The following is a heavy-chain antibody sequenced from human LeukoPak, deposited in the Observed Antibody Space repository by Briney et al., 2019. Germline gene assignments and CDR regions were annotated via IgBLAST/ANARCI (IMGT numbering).Heavy chain of an antibody. Sequence: PSETLSLTCTVSGGSISSGDYYWSWIRRSPGKGLEWIGYIYYSGSTHYNPSLKSRVSISIDTSKNQFSLKLTSVTAADTAVYFCARGFSYWGQGTLVTVSS. CDR1: GGSISSGDYY. J-gene: IGHJ4*02. CDR3: ARGFSY. CDR2: IYYSGST. V-gene: IGHV4-30-4*01.